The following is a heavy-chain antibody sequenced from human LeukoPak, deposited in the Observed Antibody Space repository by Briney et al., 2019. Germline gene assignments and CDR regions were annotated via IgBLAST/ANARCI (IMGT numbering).Heavy chain of an antibody. CDR2: IYHSGIT. D-gene: IGHD5-24*01. J-gene: IGHJ5*02. CDR1: GYSISSGYY. CDR3: ARARGGYNDWFDP. V-gene: IGHV4-38-2*02. Sequence: PSETLSLTCTVSGYSISSGYYWGWIRQPPGKGLEWIGSIYHSGITYYSPSLKSRVTISVDTSKNQFSLKLSSVTAADTAVYYCARARGGYNDWFDPWGQGTLVTVSS.